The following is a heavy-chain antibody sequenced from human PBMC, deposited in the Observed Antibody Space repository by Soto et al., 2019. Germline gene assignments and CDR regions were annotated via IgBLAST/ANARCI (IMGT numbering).Heavy chain of an antibody. CDR1: GGTFSSYA. J-gene: IGHJ4*02. CDR3: ARDPSNTSGNKLYLDY. V-gene: IGHV1-69*13. Sequence: SVKVSCKASGGTFSSYAISWVRQAPGQGLEWMGGIIPIFGTANYAQKFQGRVTITADESTSTAYMELRSLTSDDTAVYYCARDPSNTSGNKLYLDYWGQGTPVTVSS. CDR2: IIPIFGTA. D-gene: IGHD2-2*01.